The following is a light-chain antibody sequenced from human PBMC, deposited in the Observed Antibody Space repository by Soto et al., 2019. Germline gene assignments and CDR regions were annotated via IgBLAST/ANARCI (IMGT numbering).Light chain of an antibody. V-gene: IGLV2-8*01. Sequence: QSVLTQPASVSGSPGQSITISCTGTSSDIGNYDFVSWYQQVPGTAPKAMIYEVNKRPSGVPDRFSGSKSGNTASLTVSGLQAEDEADYYCSSYAGSSNVFGTGTKVTVL. CDR2: EVN. J-gene: IGLJ1*01. CDR1: SSDIGNYDF. CDR3: SSYAGSSNV.